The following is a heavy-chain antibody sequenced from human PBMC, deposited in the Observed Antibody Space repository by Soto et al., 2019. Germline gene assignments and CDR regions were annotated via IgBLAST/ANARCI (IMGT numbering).Heavy chain of an antibody. CDR1: GYSFTSYW. V-gene: IGHV5-51*01. D-gene: IGHD2-2*01. J-gene: IGHJ5*02. Sequence: GESLKISCTGVGYSFTSYWIGWVRQMPGKGLEWMGIIYPGDSDTRYSPSFQGQVTISADKSITTAYLQWSSLKASDTAMYHCARGYCTTTICDPWFDPWGQGTLVTVS. CDR2: IYPGDSDT. CDR3: ARGYCTTTICDPWFDP.